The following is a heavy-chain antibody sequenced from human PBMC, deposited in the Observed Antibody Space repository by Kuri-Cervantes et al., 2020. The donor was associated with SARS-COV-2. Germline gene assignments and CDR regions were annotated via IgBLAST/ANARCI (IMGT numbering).Heavy chain of an antibody. CDR3: ASELPLRFDY. CDR2: ISGSGGST. V-gene: IGHV3-23*01. D-gene: IGHD5-12*01. Sequence: LKISCAASGFTFSSYAMSWVRQAPGKGREWVSAISGSGGSTYYADSVKGRFTISRDNSKNTLYLQMNSLRAEDTAVYYCASELPLRFDYWGQGTLVTVSS. CDR1: GFTFSSYA. J-gene: IGHJ4*02.